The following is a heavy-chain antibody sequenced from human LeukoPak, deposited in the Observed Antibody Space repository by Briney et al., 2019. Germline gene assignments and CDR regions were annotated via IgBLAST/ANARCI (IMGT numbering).Heavy chain of an antibody. V-gene: IGHV3-30*18. CDR3: AKVRTPKRIAVADDY. CDR2: ISYDGSNK. CDR1: GFTFSSYG. D-gene: IGHD6-19*01. J-gene: IGHJ4*02. Sequence: PGGSLRLSCAASGFTFSSYGMHWVRQAPGKGLEWVAVISYDGSNKYYADSVKGRFTISRDNSKNTLYLQMNSLRAEDTAVYYCAKVRTPKRIAVADDYWGQGTLVTVSS.